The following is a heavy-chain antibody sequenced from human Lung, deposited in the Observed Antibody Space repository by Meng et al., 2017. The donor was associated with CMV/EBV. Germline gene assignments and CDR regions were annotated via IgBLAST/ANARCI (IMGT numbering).Heavy chain of an antibody. V-gene: IGHV3-48*04. CDR2: ISSASSTI. D-gene: IGHD2-21*02. Sequence: GESXKISCAASGFTFSTYSMSWVRQAPGEGLEWVSYISSASSTIYYADSVKGRFTISRDNANKSLFLQLNSLRAEDTALYYCARACLSDNYYYGMDVWGQGXTVTVSS. CDR1: GFTFSTYS. CDR3: ARACLSDNYYYGMDV. J-gene: IGHJ6*02.